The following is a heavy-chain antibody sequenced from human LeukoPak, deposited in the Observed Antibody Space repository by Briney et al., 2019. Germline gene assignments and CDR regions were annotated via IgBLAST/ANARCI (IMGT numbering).Heavy chain of an antibody. CDR3: ARVVAVAGTPYFDY. J-gene: IGHJ4*02. V-gene: IGHV4-38-2*01. D-gene: IGHD6-19*01. Sequence: SETLSLNCAVSGYSISSGYYWGWIRQPPGKGLEWIGSIYHSGSTYYNPSLKSRVTISVDTSKNQFSLKLSSVTAADTAVYYCARVVAVAGTPYFDYWGQGTLVTVSS. CDR2: IYHSGST. CDR1: GYSISSGYY.